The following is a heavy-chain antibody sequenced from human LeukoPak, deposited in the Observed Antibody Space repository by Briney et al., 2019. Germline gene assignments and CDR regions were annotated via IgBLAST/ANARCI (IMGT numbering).Heavy chain of an antibody. D-gene: IGHD3-3*01. CDR2: IYYSWST. Sequence: PSETLSLTCTVSGGSISSDYWSWIRQPPRQGLEWIGYIYYSWSTSYNPSLKSRVTISVDTSTNQSSLKLSSVTAADTAVYYCARSSVESYDFWSGYYGSSAYYYYGMDVWGQGTTVTVSS. V-gene: IGHV4-59*01. CDR1: GGSISSDY. J-gene: IGHJ6*02. CDR3: ARSSVESYDFWSGYYGSSAYYYYGMDV.